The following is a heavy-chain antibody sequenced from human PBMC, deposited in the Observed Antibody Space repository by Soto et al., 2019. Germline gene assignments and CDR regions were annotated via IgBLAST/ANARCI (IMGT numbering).Heavy chain of an antibody. V-gene: IGHV6-1*01. Sequence: SQTLSLTCAISGDSFSSNSAAWNWIRQFPSRGLEWLGRTYYRSKWYNDYAVSVKSRITINPDTSKNQFSLQLNSVTPEDTAVYYCARGLSSGRNNWFDPWAQGTLVTVSS. D-gene: IGHD6-19*01. CDR2: TYYRSKWYN. CDR3: ARGLSSGRNNWFDP. J-gene: IGHJ5*02. CDR1: GDSFSSNSAA.